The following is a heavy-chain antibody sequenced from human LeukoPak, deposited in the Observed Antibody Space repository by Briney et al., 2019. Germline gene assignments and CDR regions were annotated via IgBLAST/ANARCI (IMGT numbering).Heavy chain of an antibody. CDR2: INWNSGST. Sequence: GGSPRLSCVGSGLTFDDYAMHWVRQAPGKGLEWVSGINWNSGSTGYADSVKGRFTISRDNAKNSLYLQMNSLKTEDMALYYCTKPSNSYYYDTSGYYFDSWGQGTLVTVSS. CDR1: GLTFDDYA. D-gene: IGHD3-22*01. V-gene: IGHV3-9*03. J-gene: IGHJ4*02. CDR3: TKPSNSYYYDTSGYYFDS.